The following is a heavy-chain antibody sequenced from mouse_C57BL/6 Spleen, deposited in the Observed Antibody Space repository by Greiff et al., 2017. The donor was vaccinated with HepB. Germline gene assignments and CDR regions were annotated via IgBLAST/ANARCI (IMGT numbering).Heavy chain of an antibody. D-gene: IGHD1-1*01. V-gene: IGHV6-3*01. CDR1: GFTFSNYW. Sequence: EVQVVESGGGLVQPGGSMKLSCVASGFTFSNYWMNWVRQSPEKGLEWVAQIRLKSDNYATHYAESVKGRFTISRDDSTSSVYLQMNNLRAEDTGIYYCTRYYGSSFAYWGQGTLVTVSA. CDR2: IRLKSDNYAT. J-gene: IGHJ3*01. CDR3: TRYYGSSFAY.